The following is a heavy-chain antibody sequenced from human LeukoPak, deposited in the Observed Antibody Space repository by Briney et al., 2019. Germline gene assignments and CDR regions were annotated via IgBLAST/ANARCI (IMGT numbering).Heavy chain of an antibody. Sequence: KTSETLSLTCTVSGGSISSGSYYWSWIRQPAGKGLEWIGRIYTSGSTNYHPSLKRRFTITVDTTKNQFSLKLTSVTPADTAVYYCAKTAKYYYGSETYYFFEYWGQGTLVTVSS. D-gene: IGHD3-10*01. CDR1: GGSISSGSYY. CDR3: AKTAKYYYGSETYYFFEY. V-gene: IGHV4-61*02. J-gene: IGHJ4*02. CDR2: IYTSGST.